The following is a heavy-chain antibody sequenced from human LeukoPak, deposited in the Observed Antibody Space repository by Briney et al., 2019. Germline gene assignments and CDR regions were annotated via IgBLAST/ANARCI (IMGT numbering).Heavy chain of an antibody. J-gene: IGHJ4*02. CDR1: GFTFSSYS. Sequence: GGSLRLSCAASGFTFSSYSMNWVRQAPGKGLEGVSVIYSGGRTYYADSVKGRFTISRDNSKNTLYLQMNSLRAGDTAVYYCARAGPSSSWHQFDYWGQGTLVTVSS. CDR2: IYSGGRT. D-gene: IGHD6-13*01. CDR3: ARAGPSSSWHQFDY. V-gene: IGHV3-66*01.